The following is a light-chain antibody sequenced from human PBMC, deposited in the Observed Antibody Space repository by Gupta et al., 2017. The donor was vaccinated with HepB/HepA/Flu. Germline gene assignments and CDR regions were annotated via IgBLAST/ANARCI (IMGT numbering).Light chain of an antibody. V-gene: IGKV1-33*01. J-gene: IGKJ3*01. CDR2: DAS. CDR1: EDINQY. Sequence: DIQMTQSPSSLSASVGDRVTITCQASEDINQYLNWYQQKPGKAPKLLIYDASTLVTGVPSRFSGSGSGTHFTFTITSLQPEDVASYYCLQLDYPFIFGPGTKVDVK. CDR3: LQLDYPFI.